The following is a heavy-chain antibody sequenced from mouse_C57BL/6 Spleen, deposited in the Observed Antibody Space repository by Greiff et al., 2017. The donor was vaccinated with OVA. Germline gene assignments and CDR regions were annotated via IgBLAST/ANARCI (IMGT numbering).Heavy chain of an antibody. CDR1: GYAFSSYW. D-gene: IGHD2-4*01. CDR2: IYPGDGDT. CDR3: ARSMGLPAPFDY. J-gene: IGHJ2*01. V-gene: IGHV1-80*01. Sequence: VQLQQSGAELVKPGASVKISCKASGYAFSSYWMNWVKQRPGKGLEWIGQIYPGDGDTNYNGKFKGKATLTADKSSSTAYMQLSSLTSEDSAVYFCARSMGLPAPFDYWGQGTTLTVSS.